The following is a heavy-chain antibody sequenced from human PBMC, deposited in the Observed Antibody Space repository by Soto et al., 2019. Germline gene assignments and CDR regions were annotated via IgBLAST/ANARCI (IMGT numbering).Heavy chain of an antibody. J-gene: IGHJ5*02. V-gene: IGHV4-59*12. D-gene: IGHD4-4*01. Sequence: SETLSLTCTVSGVSISSYYWSWIRQPPGKGLEWIGYIYHSGGTYYNPSLKSRVAISVDKSKNQFSLKLSSVTAADTAVYYCARVAVTTFWFDPWGQGTLVTVSS. CDR2: IYHSGGT. CDR3: ARVAVTTFWFDP. CDR1: GVSISSYY.